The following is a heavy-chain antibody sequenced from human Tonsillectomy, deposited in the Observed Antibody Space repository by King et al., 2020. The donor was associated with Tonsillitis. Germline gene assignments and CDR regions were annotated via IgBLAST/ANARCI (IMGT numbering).Heavy chain of an antibody. D-gene: IGHD1-20*01. J-gene: IGHJ4*02. CDR2: ISYEGSNK. Sequence: VQLVESGGGVVQPGRSLRLSCAASGFTFSSYALHWVRQAPGKGLEWVAVISYEGSNKYYADSVKGRFTISRDNSKNTLYLQLNSLRTEDTAVYFCARDYKWPYYFDYWGQGTLVTVSS. V-gene: IGHV3-30-3*01. CDR3: ARDYKWPYYFDY. CDR1: GFTFSSYA.